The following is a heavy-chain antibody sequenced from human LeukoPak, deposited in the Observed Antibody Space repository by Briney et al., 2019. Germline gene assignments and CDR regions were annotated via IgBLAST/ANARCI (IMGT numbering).Heavy chain of an antibody. CDR3: ARDVSYAFDY. CDR2: ISAISGTI. V-gene: IGHV3-48*01. D-gene: IGHD2-2*01. CDR1: GFTFSSYW. Sequence: PGGSLRLSCAASGFTFSSYWMSWVRQAPGKGLEWVSYISAISGTISYAGSVKGRFTISIDNAKSSLFLQMNSLRAEDTAVYYCARDVSYAFDYWGQGTLVTVSS. J-gene: IGHJ4*02.